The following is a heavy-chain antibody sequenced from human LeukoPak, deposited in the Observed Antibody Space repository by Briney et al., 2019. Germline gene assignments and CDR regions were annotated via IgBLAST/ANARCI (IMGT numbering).Heavy chain of an antibody. J-gene: IGHJ4*02. CDR2: ISGSDDGT. Sequence: GGSLLLSCAASGFTFSSYAMSWVRQAPGKGLEWVSSISGSDDGTYYADSVKGRFTISRDNSKNTVYLQMNSLSAEDTAIYYCAKRGPIYSATPGNYFDHWGQGTLVTVSS. D-gene: IGHD3-10*01. CDR1: GFTFSSYA. V-gene: IGHV3-23*01. CDR3: AKRGPIYSATPGNYFDH.